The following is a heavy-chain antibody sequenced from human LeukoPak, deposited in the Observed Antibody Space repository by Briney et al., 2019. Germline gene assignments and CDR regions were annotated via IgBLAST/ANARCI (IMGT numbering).Heavy chain of an antibody. CDR2: MNPNSGNT. CDR3: ASASNDFWSGYFFSVAFDI. V-gene: IGHV1-8*01. J-gene: IGHJ3*02. D-gene: IGHD3-3*01. Sequence: VASVKVSCKASGYTFTSYDINWVRQATGQGLEWMGWMNPNSGNTVYAQKFQGRVTMTRNTSISTAYMELSSLRSEDTAVYYCASASNDFWSGYFFSVAFDIWGQGTMVTVSS. CDR1: GYTFTSYD.